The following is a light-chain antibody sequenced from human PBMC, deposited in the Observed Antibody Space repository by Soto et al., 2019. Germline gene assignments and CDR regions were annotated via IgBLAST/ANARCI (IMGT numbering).Light chain of an antibody. CDR3: QQRSSLIT. J-gene: IGKJ5*01. Sequence: EIVLTQSPATLSLSPGESATLSCRASQSVGPYLAWYQQKPGQATRLIIYETSNRVTGVPARFSGSGSGTDFTLTINSAEPEDLAIYYCQQRSSLITFGQGTRLEIK. CDR2: ETS. V-gene: IGKV3-11*01. CDR1: QSVGPY.